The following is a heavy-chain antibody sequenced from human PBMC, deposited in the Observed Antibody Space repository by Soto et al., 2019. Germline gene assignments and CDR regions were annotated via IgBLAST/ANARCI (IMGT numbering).Heavy chain of an antibody. Sequence: PGGSLRLSCAASGFTFSSYWMSWVRQAPGKGLEWVANIKQDGSEKYYVDSVKGRFTISRDDAKNSLYLQMNSLRAEDTAVYYCARDLITGFRDYADYWGQGTLVTVSS. V-gene: IGHV3-7*01. CDR1: GFTFSSYW. CDR2: IKQDGSEK. J-gene: IGHJ4*02. CDR3: ARDLITGFRDYADY. D-gene: IGHD4-17*01.